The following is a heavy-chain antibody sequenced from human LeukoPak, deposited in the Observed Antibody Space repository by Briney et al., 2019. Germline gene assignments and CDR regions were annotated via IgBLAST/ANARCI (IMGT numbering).Heavy chain of an antibody. CDR2: IIPIFGTA. D-gene: IGHD3-22*01. J-gene: IGHJ4*02. V-gene: IGHV1-69*05. CDR3: ARDARYYYDSSGYYNFDY. CDR1: GGTFSSYA. Sequence: SVKVSCKASGGTFSSYAISWVRQAPGQGLEWMGGIIPIFGTANYAQKFQGRVTITTDESTSTAYTELSSLRSEDTAVYYCARDARYYYDSSGYYNFDYWGQGTLVTVSS.